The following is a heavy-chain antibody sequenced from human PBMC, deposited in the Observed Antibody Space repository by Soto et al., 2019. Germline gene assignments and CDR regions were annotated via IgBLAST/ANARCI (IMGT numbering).Heavy chain of an antibody. J-gene: IGHJ5*02. V-gene: IGHV3-21*01. CDR3: AREGGLKPLSS. CDR1: GFTFSNYN. D-gene: IGHD3-10*01. Sequence: GGSLRLSCVASGFTFSNYNMNWVRQAPGKGLEWVSHISGTSVYIHYAESVKGRFTISRYNAKNSLYLHMDSLRVEDTAVYSCAREGGLKPLSSWGRGALVTVSS. CDR2: ISGTSVYI.